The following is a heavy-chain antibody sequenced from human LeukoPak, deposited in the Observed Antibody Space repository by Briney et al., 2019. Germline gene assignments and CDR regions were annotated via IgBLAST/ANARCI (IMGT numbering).Heavy chain of an antibody. Sequence: ASVKVSCKASGYTFTSYGISWVRQAPGQGLEWMGWISAYNGNTNYAQKLQGRVTMTTDTSTSTAYMELRSLRSDDTAVYYCARNILLWFGESTLTFDYWGQGTLSPSPQ. D-gene: IGHD3-10*01. CDR2: ISAYNGNT. V-gene: IGHV1-18*01. J-gene: IGHJ4*02. CDR3: ARNILLWFGESTLTFDY. CDR1: GYTFTSYG.